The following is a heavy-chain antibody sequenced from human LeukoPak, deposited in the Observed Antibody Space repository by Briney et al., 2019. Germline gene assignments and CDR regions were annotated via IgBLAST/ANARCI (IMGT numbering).Heavy chain of an antibody. D-gene: IGHD1-26*01. Sequence: PGGSLRLSCAASGFIFSSYFMSWVRQAPGKGLEWVSGICGSGGSTYYADSVKGRFTLSRDNSKNTVFLQMNSLRAEDPGVYYCAKNYGGGATMLDYWGQGTLVTVSS. CDR2: ICGSGGST. CDR1: GFIFSSYF. J-gene: IGHJ4*02. V-gene: IGHV3-23*01. CDR3: AKNYGGGATMLDY.